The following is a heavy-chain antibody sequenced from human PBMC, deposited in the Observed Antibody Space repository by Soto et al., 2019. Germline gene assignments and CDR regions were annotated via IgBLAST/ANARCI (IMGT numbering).Heavy chain of an antibody. CDR1: GVSITSGDNY. CDR2: IFYIGNA. Sequence: QVQLQETGPGLVKPSQTLSLTCTVSGVSITSGDNYWSWIRQPPGKDLEWIGYIFYIGNAYYNPSLQIRVTISVDTSRNQFSLRLTSVTAADTAVYYCVRKTGTTFLGSFFDHWGQGTLVTVSS. V-gene: IGHV4-30-4*01. CDR3: VRKTGTTFLGSFFDH. J-gene: IGHJ4*02. D-gene: IGHD1-7*01.